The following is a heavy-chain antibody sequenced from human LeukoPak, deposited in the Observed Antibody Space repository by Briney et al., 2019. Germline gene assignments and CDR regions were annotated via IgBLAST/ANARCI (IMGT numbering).Heavy chain of an antibody. CDR1: GFTFSNAW. V-gene: IGHV3-15*01. Sequence: GGSLRLSCAASGFTFSNAWMSWVRQAPGKGLEWVGRIKSKTDGGTTDYAAPVKGRFTISRDDSKNTLYLQMNSLKTEDTAVYYCTTFVDYYDSSGQAYFDYWGQGTLVTVSS. D-gene: IGHD3-22*01. CDR3: TTFVDYYDSSGQAYFDY. CDR2: IKSKTDGGTT. J-gene: IGHJ4*02.